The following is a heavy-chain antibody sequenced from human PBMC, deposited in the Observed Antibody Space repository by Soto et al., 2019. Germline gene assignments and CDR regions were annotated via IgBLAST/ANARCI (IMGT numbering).Heavy chain of an antibody. CDR3: ARRANAFDI. CDR1: GFTFSTYW. V-gene: IGHV3-7*05. Sequence: EVQLVESGGDLVQPGGSLRLSCAASGFTFSTYWMTWVRQAPGKGLEWVANIKQDGSEKYYVDSVRGRFTISRDNAKNSLYPQMNGLRAEDTAVYYCARRANAFDIWGQGTVDTVSS. CDR2: IKQDGSEK. J-gene: IGHJ3*02.